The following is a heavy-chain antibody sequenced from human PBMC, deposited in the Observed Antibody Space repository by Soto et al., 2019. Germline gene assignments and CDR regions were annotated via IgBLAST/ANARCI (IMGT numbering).Heavy chain of an antibody. J-gene: IGHJ5*02. V-gene: IGHV4-34*01. CDR3: AVPTYNYYASSGYYSFWFDP. Sequence: SETLSLTCAVYVGSFSGYYWSWIRQPPGKGLDWIGEIYYSGSTYYNPSLKSRVTISVDTSKSQFSLKLSSVTAADTAVYYCAVPTYNYYASSGYYSFWFDPWGQGTLVTVSS. CDR2: IYYSGST. D-gene: IGHD3-22*01. CDR1: VGSFSGYY.